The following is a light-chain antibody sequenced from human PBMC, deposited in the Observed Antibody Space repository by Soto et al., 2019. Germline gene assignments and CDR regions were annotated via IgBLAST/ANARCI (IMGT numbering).Light chain of an antibody. CDR1: QSVSSC. V-gene: IGKV3-11*01. CDR3: QQRSNWPLT. J-gene: IGKJ5*01. Sequence: EIVLTQSPATLSLSPGEIATLSFRASQSVSSCLAWYQQKPGQAPRLLIYDASNRATGIPARFSGSGSGTDFTLTISSLEPEDFAVYYCQQRSNWPLTFGGGTRLEIK. CDR2: DAS.